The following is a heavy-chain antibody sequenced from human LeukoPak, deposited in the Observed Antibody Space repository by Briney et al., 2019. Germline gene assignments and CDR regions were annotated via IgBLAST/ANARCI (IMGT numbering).Heavy chain of an antibody. D-gene: IGHD6-13*01. CDR1: GGSISSYY. CDR3: ARHPHIAAAVDS. Sequence: SETLSLTCTVSGGSISSYYWSWIRQPPGKGLEWIGYIYYSGGANYNPSLKSRVTISVDTSKNQFSLNLSSVTAADTAVYYCARHPHIAAAVDSWGQGALVTVSS. J-gene: IGHJ4*02. V-gene: IGHV4-59*08. CDR2: IYYSGGA.